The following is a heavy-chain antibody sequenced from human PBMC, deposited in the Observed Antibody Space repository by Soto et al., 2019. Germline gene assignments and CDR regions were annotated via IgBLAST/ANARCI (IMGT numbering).Heavy chain of an antibody. V-gene: IGHV3-15*07. Sequence: GGSLRLSCAASGFTFSNAWMNWVRQAPGKEQKWVGRIKSKTDGGTTDYAAPVKDRFTISRDDSKNTLYLQMNSLKTEDTAVYYCTTDLYCGGDCRPTIDYWGQGTLVTVSS. CDR3: TTDLYCGGDCRPTIDY. J-gene: IGHJ4*02. CDR2: IKSKTDGGTT. CDR1: GFTFSNAW. D-gene: IGHD2-21*02.